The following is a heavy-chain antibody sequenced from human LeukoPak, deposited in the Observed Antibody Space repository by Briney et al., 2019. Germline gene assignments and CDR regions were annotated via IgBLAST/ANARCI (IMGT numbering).Heavy chain of an antibody. CDR2: VNSDGSST. D-gene: IGHD1-14*01. CDR3: AVLLNRYDAFDI. CDR1: GFTFSNYW. V-gene: IGHV3-74*01. Sequence: GGSLRLSCAASGFTFSNYWIYWVRQAPGKGPVWVSRVNSDGSSTSYADSVRGRFTISRDNAKNTLYLQMNSLRGEDTAVYYCAVLLNRYDAFDIWGQGTMVTVSS. J-gene: IGHJ3*02.